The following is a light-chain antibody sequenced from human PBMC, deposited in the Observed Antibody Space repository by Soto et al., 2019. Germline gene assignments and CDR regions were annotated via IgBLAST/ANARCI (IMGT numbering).Light chain of an antibody. CDR3: QQYNSHSGT. V-gene: IGKV1-5*03. Sequence: DIQMTQSPSTLSASVGDRVTITCRASQSISSWLAWYQQKPGKAPKVLIYKASILESGVPSRFSGSGSGTEFTLTISSLQPDDFATYYCQQYNSHSGTFGQGTKVDI. J-gene: IGKJ1*01. CDR2: KAS. CDR1: QSISSW.